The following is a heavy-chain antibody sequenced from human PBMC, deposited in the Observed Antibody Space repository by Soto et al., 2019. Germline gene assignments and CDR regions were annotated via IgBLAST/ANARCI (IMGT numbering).Heavy chain of an antibody. J-gene: IGHJ4*02. CDR3: ARGVRY. CDR2: INHSGST. Sequence: SETLSLTCAVYGGSFSGYYWSWIRQPPGKGLEWIGEINHSGSTNYNPSLKSRVTISVDTSKNQFSLKLSSVTAADTAVYYCARGVRYWGQGTLVTVSS. CDR1: GGSFSGYY. V-gene: IGHV4-34*01.